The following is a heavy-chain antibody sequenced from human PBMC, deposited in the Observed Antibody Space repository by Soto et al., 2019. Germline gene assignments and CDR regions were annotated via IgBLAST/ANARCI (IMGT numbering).Heavy chain of an antibody. Sequence: GGSLRLSCAASGFTFSSYDMHWVRQAPGKGLEWVAVISYDGSNKYYADSVKGRFTISRDNSKNTLYLQMNSLRAEDTAVYYCAKAQAEYCIGGNCYHYGMDVWGQGTTVTVSS. CDR3: AKAQAEYCIGGNCYHYGMDV. CDR2: ISYDGSNK. D-gene: IGHD2-15*01. J-gene: IGHJ6*02. V-gene: IGHV3-30*18. CDR1: GFTFSSYD.